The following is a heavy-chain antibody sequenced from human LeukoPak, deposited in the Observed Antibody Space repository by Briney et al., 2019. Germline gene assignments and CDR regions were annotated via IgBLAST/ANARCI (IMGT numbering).Heavy chain of an antibody. CDR1: GFTFSYYY. D-gene: IGHD3-3*02. V-gene: IGHV3-11*01. CDR2: ISSSGSTI. CDR3: AKHLGDYYYYYMDV. Sequence: GGSLRLSCAASGFTFSYYYMSWIRQAPGKGLEWVSYISSSGSTIYYADSVKGRFTISRDNAKNSLYLQMNSLRAEDTAVYYCAKHLGDYYYYYMDVWGKGTTVTVSS. J-gene: IGHJ6*03.